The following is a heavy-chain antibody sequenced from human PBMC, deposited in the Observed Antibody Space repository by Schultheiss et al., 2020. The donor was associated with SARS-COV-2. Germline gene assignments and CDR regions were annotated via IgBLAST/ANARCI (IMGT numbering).Heavy chain of an antibody. Sequence: SQTLSLTCTVSGGSISSYYWSWIRQPPGKGLEWIGEINHSGSTNYNPSLKSRVTISVDKSKNQFSLKLSSVTAADTAVYYCARLNLDIVVVPAAIAGFDYWGQGTLVTVSS. D-gene: IGHD2-2*03. CDR1: GGSISSYY. J-gene: IGHJ4*02. V-gene: IGHV4-34*01. CDR2: INHSGST. CDR3: ARLNLDIVVVPAAIAGFDY.